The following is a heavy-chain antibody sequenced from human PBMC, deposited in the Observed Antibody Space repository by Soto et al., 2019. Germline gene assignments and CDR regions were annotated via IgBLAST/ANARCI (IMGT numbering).Heavy chain of an antibody. V-gene: IGHV3-30*18. CDR1: GFTFSGHA. J-gene: IGHJ5*01. CDR3: SKRARGYSLSFVDS. D-gene: IGHD5-12*01. CDR2: VSSDGSRR. Sequence: PGGSLRLSCVVSGFTFSGHAMHWVRQAPGKGLEWVAIVSSDGSRRFFADSVKGRFTISRDNSMNTLYLQMNSLRAEDTAMYYCSKRARGYSLSFVDSWGQGALVTVS.